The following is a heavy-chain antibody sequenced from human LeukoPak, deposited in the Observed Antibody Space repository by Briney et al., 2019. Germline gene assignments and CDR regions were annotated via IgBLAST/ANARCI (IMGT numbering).Heavy chain of an antibody. CDR2: IYSGGST. D-gene: IGHD5-18*01. J-gene: IGHJ4*02. V-gene: IGHV3-53*01. Sequence: GGSLRLSCAASGFTVSSNYMSWVRQAPGKGLKWVSVIYSGGSTYYADSVKGRFTISRDNSKNTLYLQMNSLRAEDTAVYYCARAAGYNYGYTFDYWGQGTLVTVSS. CDR1: GFTVSSNY. CDR3: ARAAGYNYGYTFDY.